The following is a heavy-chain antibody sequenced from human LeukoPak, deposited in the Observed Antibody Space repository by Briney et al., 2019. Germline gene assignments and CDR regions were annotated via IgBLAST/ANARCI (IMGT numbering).Heavy chain of an antibody. Sequence: ASVKVSCKASGYTFTSYAMHWVRQAPGQRLEWMGWINAGNGNTKYSQKFQGRVTITRDTSASTAYMELSSLRSEDTAVYYCARDGYDILTGSRGAFDIWGQGTMVTVSS. CDR2: INAGNGNT. D-gene: IGHD3-9*01. J-gene: IGHJ3*02. CDR1: GYTFTSYA. V-gene: IGHV1-3*01. CDR3: ARDGYDILTGSRGAFDI.